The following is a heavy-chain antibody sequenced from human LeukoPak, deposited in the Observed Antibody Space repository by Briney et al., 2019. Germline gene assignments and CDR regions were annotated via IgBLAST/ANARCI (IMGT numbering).Heavy chain of an antibody. CDR1: GGSISSYY. CDR2: IYYSGST. CDR3: ARDLFPINWFES. D-gene: IGHD2-2*02. J-gene: IGHJ5*01. V-gene: IGHV4-59*01. Sequence: SETLSLTCTVSGGSISSYYWSWIRQPPGKGLEWIGYIYYSGSTNYNPSLKSRVTISVDTSKNQFSLKLSSVTAADTAVYFCARDLFPINWFESWGQGTLVTVSS.